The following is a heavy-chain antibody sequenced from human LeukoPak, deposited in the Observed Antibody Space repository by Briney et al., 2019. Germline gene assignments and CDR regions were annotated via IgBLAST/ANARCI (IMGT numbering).Heavy chain of an antibody. CDR2: IYYSGSTYYNPS. J-gene: IGHJ5*02. D-gene: IGHD1-26*01. V-gene: IGHV4-39*07. Sequence: SETLSLTCTVSGGSISSSSYYWGWIRQPPGKGLEWIGSIYYSGSTYYNPSYYNPSLRSRVTISVDRSKNQFSLILRSVTIADTAVYYCARDRHTGSYSPFDPWGQGTLVTVSS. CDR3: ARDRHTGSYSPFDP. CDR1: GGSISSSSYY.